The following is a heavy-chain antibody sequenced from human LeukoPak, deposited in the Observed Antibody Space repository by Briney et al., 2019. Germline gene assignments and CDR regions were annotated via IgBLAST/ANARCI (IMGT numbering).Heavy chain of an antibody. D-gene: IGHD2/OR15-2a*01. CDR2: IKEDGGVK. Sequence: GGSLRLSCAASGFTFSTYWMSWVRQAPGKGLERVANIKEDGGVKYNVGSVKGGFTISRDNAKSSRYLQMNSPRAEETPVYYCASQYYSQFDYWGQGTLVTVSS. CDR1: GFTFSTYW. J-gene: IGHJ4*02. CDR3: ASQYYSQFDY. V-gene: IGHV3-7*02.